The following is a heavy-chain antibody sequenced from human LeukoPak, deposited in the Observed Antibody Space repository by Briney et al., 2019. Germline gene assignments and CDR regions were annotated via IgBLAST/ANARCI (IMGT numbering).Heavy chain of an antibody. CDR1: GFTFSSNA. D-gene: IGHD5-18*01. V-gene: IGHV3-30*04. J-gene: IGHJ3*02. Sequence: PGGSLRLSCAASGFTFSSNAMHWVRQAPGKGLEWVAIISFDGNNKYYADSVKGRFTISRDNSKNTLYLKMNSLRTEDTAVYYCARDPKGGYSYGWGAFDIWGHGTTVTVSS. CDR3: ARDPKGGYSYGWGAFDI. CDR2: ISFDGNNK.